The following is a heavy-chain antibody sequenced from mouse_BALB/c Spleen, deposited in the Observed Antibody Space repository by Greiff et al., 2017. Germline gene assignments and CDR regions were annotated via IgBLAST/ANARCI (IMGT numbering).Heavy chain of an antibody. J-gene: IGHJ3*01. CDR2: IYPGDGDT. Sequence: VKLVESGAELARPGASVKLSCKASGYTFTSYWMQWVKQRPGQGLEWIGAIYPGDGDTRYTQKFKGKATLTADKSSSTAYMQLSSLASEDSAVYYCAREGDGTWFAYWGQGTLVTVSA. D-gene: IGHD3-3*01. CDR1: GYTFTSYW. V-gene: IGHV1-87*01. CDR3: AREGDGTWFAY.